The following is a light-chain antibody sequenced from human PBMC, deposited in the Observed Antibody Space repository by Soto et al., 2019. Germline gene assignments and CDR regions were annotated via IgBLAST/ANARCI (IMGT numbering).Light chain of an antibody. V-gene: IGLV2-14*01. Sequence: QSGLTQPASVSGYPGQSITISCTGTSSDVGDYNYVSWYQQHPGKAPKLMIFEVSHRPSGVSIRFSGSKSGNTASLTISGLQAEDEADYYCGSYRGSNPYVFGSGTQVTVL. CDR3: GSYRGSNPYV. CDR2: EVS. CDR1: SSDVGDYNY. J-gene: IGLJ1*01.